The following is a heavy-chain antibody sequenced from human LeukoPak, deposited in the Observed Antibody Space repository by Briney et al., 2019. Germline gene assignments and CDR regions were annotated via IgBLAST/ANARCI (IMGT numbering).Heavy chain of an antibody. D-gene: IGHD3-3*01. V-gene: IGHV3-30*18. CDR2: ISYEGSNK. CDR1: GFTFSSYG. Sequence: GGSLILSCAASGFTFSSYGMHWVRQAPGKGLEWVAVISYEGSNKYYADSVKGRFTISRDNSKNTRYLQMNSLRAEDTAVYYCAKDRTRDYDFWGGYYCGMDVWGQGTTVTVSS. J-gene: IGHJ6*02. CDR3: AKDRTRDYDFWGGYYCGMDV.